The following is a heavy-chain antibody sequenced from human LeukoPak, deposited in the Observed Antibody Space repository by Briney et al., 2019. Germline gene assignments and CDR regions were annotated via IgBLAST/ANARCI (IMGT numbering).Heavy chain of an antibody. CDR2: INPNSGGT. V-gene: IGHV1-2*06. J-gene: IGHJ4*02. CDR1: GYTFTGYY. Sequence: ASVKVSCTASGYTFTGYYMHWVRQAPGQGLEWMGRINPNSGGTNYAQKFQGRVTMTRDTPISTAYMELSRLRSDDTAVYYCARDHPDYYFDYWGQGTMVTVSS. CDR3: ARDHPDYYFDY.